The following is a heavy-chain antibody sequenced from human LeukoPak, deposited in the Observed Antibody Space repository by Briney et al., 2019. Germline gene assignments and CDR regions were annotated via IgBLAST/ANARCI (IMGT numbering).Heavy chain of an antibody. Sequence: PGGSLRLSCAASGFTFSTFGMHWVRQAPGKGLEWVAYIRFDGSNKYYADSVKGRFTISRDNSKNTLYLQMNSLRAEDTAVYYCASHLQVVHWGQGTLVTVSS. CDR2: IRFDGSNK. V-gene: IGHV3-30*02. CDR3: ASHLQVVH. D-gene: IGHD2-2*01. J-gene: IGHJ4*02. CDR1: GFTFSTFG.